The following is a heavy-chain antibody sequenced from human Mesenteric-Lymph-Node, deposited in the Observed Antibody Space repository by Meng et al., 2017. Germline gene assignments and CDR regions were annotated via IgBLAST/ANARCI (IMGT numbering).Heavy chain of an antibody. J-gene: IGHJ1*01. D-gene: IGHD5-18*01. CDR3: ARGNTAMVGSEYFQH. CDR2: ISAYNGNT. CDR1: GYTFTSYG. V-gene: IGHV1-18*01. Sequence: ASVKVSCKASGYTFTSYGISWVRQAPGQGLEWMGWISAYNGNTNYAQKLQGRVTMTTDTSTSTAYMELRSLRSEDTAVYYCARGNTAMVGSEYFQHWGQGTLVTVSS.